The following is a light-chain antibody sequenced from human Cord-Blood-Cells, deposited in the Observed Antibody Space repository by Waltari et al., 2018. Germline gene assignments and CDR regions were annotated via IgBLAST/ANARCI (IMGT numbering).Light chain of an antibody. Sequence: QSALTQPASVSGSPGQSITISCPGTSSYVGSYNLVSWHQQHPGKAPKLMIYEGSKRPSGVSNRFSGSKSGNTASLTISGLQAEDEADYYCCSYAGSSTYVVFGGGTKLTVL. CDR2: EGS. CDR1: SSYVGSYNL. CDR3: CSYAGSSTYVV. V-gene: IGLV2-23*01. J-gene: IGLJ2*01.